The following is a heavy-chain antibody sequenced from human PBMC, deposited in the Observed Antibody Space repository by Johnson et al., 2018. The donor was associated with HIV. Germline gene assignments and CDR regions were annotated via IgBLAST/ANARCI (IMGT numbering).Heavy chain of an antibody. Sequence: MQLVESGGDLIQPGGSLRLSCAASGFTVSSTYMSWVRQAPGKGLEWLSVLYSDGRTYYADSVKGRFTISRDNAKNSLYLQMNSLRAEDTAVYYCARDRSRQLLLTSDACDIWGQGTMVTVSS. CDR1: GFTVSSTY. D-gene: IGHD2-15*01. CDR2: LYSDGRT. V-gene: IGHV3-53*01. CDR3: ARDRSRQLLLTSDACDI. J-gene: IGHJ3*02.